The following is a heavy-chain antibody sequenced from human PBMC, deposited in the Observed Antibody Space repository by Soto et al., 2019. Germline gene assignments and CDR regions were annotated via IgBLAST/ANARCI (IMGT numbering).Heavy chain of an antibody. CDR1: GGSFSGYY. J-gene: IGHJ4*02. CDR2: INHSGST. Sequence: QVQLQQWGAGLLKPSETLSLTCAVYGGSFSGYYWSWIRQPPGKGLEWIGEINHSGSTNYNPSLKSRVTISVDTSKNQFSLKLSSVTAADTAVYYCARAGGYYYGSGTLDYFDYWGQGTLVTVSS. D-gene: IGHD3-10*01. CDR3: ARAGGYYYGSGTLDYFDY. V-gene: IGHV4-34*01.